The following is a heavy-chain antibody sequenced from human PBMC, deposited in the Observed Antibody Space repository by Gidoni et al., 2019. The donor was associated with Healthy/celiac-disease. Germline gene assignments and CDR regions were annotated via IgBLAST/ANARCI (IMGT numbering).Heavy chain of an antibody. D-gene: IGHD6-13*01. V-gene: IGHV4-59*01. J-gene: IGHJ5*02. CDR3: ARADSSSWTGGVTNWFDP. CDR2: IYYSGST. Sequence: QVQLQESGPGLVKPSETLSLTCTVSGGSISSYYWSWIRQPPGKGLEWIGYIYYSGSTNYNPSLKSRVTISVDTSKNQFSLKLSSVTAADTAVYYCARADSSSWTGGVTNWFDPWGQGTLVTVSS. CDR1: GGSISSYY.